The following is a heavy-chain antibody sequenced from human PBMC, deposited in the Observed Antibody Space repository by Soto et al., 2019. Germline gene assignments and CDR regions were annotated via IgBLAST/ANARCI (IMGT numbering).Heavy chain of an antibody. J-gene: IGHJ4*02. CDR3: ARGGATPMVLTY. V-gene: IGHV4-34*01. CDR2: INQSGRT. Sequence: PSEPMSLTCAVYGGSFSGYYWSWIRQPPGKGLEWLGEINQSGRTNYNPSLKSRVAVFLDKSKNQFSLMLNSVTAADTAVYYCARGGATPMVLTYWGQGTRVTVSS. CDR1: GGSFSGYY. D-gene: IGHD5-18*01.